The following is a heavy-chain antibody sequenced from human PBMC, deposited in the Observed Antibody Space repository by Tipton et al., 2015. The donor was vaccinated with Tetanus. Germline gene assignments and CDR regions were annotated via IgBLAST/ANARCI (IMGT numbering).Heavy chain of an antibody. Sequence: GLVKPSETLSLICSVSGVSITSSSYYWGWIRQPPGEGLEWIASVYYDGSAYTNPSLKSRIAISIDTSGSQFSLKVHSVTAADTAFYYCTRHVVEAVPRWFDPWGQGTLVTVSS. D-gene: IGHD2-2*01. CDR1: GVSITSSSYY. CDR2: VYYDGSA. V-gene: IGHV4-39*01. J-gene: IGHJ5*02. CDR3: TRHVVEAVPRWFDP.